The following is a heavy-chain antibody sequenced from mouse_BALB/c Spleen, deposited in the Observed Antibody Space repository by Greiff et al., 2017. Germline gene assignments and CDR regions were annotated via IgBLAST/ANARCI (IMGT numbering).Heavy chain of an antibody. V-gene: IGHV1-69*02. CDR3: TGGNYVGYWYFDV. CDR2: IYPSDSYT. Sequence: QVQLQQPGAELVRPGASVKLSCKASGYTFTSYWINWVKQRPGQGLEWIGNIYPSDSYTNYNQKFKDKATLTVDKSSSTAYMQLSSPTSEDSAVYYCTGGNYVGYWYFDVWGAGTTVTVSS. D-gene: IGHD2-1*01. CDR1: GYTFTSYW. J-gene: IGHJ1*01.